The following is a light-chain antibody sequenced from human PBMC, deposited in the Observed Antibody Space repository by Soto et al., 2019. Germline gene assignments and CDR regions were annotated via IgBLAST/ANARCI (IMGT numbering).Light chain of an antibody. V-gene: IGKV1-5*01. CDR3: QQHNSYRAT. CDR2: DAS. J-gene: IGKJ1*01. Sequence: DIQMTQSPSTLSASVGDRVTITCRASQSISSWLAWYQQKPGKAPKLLIYDASSLESGIPSRFSGSGSGTEFTLTISSLQPDDFATYYCQQHNSYRATFGQGTKVDIK. CDR1: QSISSW.